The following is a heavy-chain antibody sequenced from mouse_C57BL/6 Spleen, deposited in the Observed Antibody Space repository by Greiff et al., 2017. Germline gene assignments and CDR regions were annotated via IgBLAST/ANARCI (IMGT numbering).Heavy chain of an antibody. J-gene: IGHJ2*01. CDR3: TPEGNLYYFDY. D-gene: IGHD2-1*01. Sequence: EVKLQESGAELVRPGASVKLSCTASGFNIKDDYMHWVKQRSEQGLVWSGWIDPENGDTEYASKFQGKATITADTSSNTAYLQLSSLTSADTAVYYCTPEGNLYYFDYWGQGTTLTVSS. CDR1: GFNIKDDY. V-gene: IGHV14-4*01. CDR2: IDPENGDT.